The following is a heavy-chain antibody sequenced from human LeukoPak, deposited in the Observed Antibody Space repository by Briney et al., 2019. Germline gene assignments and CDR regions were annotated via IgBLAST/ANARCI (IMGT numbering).Heavy chain of an antibody. CDR2: ISGSSTTI. J-gene: IGHJ4*02. CDR1: GFTFSSYN. Sequence: GGSLRLSCAASGFTFSSYNMNWVRQAPGNGLEWLSYISGSSTTIYYADSVKGRFTISRDNAKNSLYLQMNSLRDEDTAVYYCERDGSTTCPIDYWGQGTLVTVSS. V-gene: IGHV3-48*02. D-gene: IGHD2-2*01. CDR3: ERDGSTTCPIDY.